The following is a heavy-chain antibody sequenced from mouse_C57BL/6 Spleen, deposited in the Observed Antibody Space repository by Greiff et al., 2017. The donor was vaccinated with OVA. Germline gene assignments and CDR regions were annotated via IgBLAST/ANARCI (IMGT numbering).Heavy chain of an antibody. Sequence: EVKLVESGGGLVQPGESLKLSCESNEYEFPSHDMSWVRKTPEKRLELVAAINSDGGSTYYPDTMERRFIISRDNTKKTLYLQMSSLRSEDTALYYCARHAIDDGYYGGAMDYWGQGTSVTVSS. CDR3: ARHAIDDGYYGGAMDY. J-gene: IGHJ4*01. V-gene: IGHV5-2*01. D-gene: IGHD2-3*01. CDR2: INSDGGST. CDR1: EYEFPSHD.